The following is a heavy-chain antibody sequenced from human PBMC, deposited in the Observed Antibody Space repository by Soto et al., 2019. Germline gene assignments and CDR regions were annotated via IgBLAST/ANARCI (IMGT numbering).Heavy chain of an antibody. Sequence: PGGSLRLSCAASGFSFDDYAMHWVRQAPGKGLEWVSSINWNSGSIGYADSVKGRFTISRDNAKNSLYLQMKSLRAEDTALYYCAKDTLLYETSASFDCWGQGTLVTVSS. CDR2: INWNSGSI. CDR1: GFSFDDYA. J-gene: IGHJ4*02. D-gene: IGHD2-2*02. V-gene: IGHV3-9*01. CDR3: AKDTLLYETSASFDC.